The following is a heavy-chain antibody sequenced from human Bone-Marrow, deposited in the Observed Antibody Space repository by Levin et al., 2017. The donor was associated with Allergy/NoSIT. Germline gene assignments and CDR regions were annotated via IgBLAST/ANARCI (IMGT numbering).Heavy chain of an antibody. CDR3: ARELGGDYGAYDI. CDR1: GYAFTGYY. CDR2: INPNSGVT. J-gene: IGHJ3*02. Sequence: GASVKVSCKASGSVSGYAFTGYYFHWVRQAPGQGPEWLGRINPNSGVTEYPPKFQGRVTVPRDTSISTTYMELTSLTSGDTALYYCARELGGDYGAYDIWGQGTMVIVSS. V-gene: IGHV1-2*06. D-gene: IGHD4-17*01.